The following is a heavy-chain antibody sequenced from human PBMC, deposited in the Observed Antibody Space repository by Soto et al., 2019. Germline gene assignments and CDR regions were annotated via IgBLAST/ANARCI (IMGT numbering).Heavy chain of an antibody. Sequence: EVQLLESGGGSVQPGGSLRLSCSASGFTFSNYAMSWVRQAPGKGLEWVASISGSGRSTNYADSVKGRFTISRDNSKNTLAVQMSSLRAEGTAVYYCARDGGNICSGGSCYFQAPDYWGQGTLVTVSP. V-gene: IGHV3-23*01. CDR1: GFTFSNYA. CDR2: ISGSGRST. CDR3: ARDGGNICSGGSCYFQAPDY. D-gene: IGHD2-15*01. J-gene: IGHJ4*02.